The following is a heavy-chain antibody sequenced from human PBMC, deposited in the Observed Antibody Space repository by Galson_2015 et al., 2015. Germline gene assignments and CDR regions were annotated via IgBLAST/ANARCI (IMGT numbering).Heavy chain of an antibody. CDR3: ASPYGDYAESRGDYYYGMDV. CDR1: GFTFSSYS. J-gene: IGHJ6*02. D-gene: IGHD4-17*01. Sequence: SLRLSCAASGFTFSSYSMNWVRQAPGKGLEWVSSISSSSSYIYYADSVKGRFTISRDNAKNSLYLQMNSLRAEDTAVYYCASPYGDYAESRGDYYYGMDVGGQGTTVTVSS. CDR2: ISSSSSYI. V-gene: IGHV3-21*01.